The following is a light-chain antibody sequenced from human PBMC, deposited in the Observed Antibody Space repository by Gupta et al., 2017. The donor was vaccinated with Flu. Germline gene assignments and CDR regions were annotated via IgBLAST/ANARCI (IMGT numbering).Light chain of an antibody. J-gene: IGLJ3*02. Sequence: SSTDVGSKTGKCYQQLAGTATKLLIYYDNRRPSGVPDRFSASKSGTSASLAISGLQSEDEADYYCAAWDTSLSAGVFGGGTKLTVL. CDR3: AAWDTSLSAGV. V-gene: IGLV1-44*01. CDR1: STDVGSKT. CDR2: YDN.